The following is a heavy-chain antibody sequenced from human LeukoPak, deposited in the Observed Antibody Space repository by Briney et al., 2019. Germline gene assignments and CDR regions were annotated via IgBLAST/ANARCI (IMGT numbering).Heavy chain of an antibody. D-gene: IGHD6-19*01. CDR3: ARSSGWYWGEPNWFDP. CDR2: IIPIFGTA. V-gene: IGHV1-69*13. J-gene: IGHJ5*02. Sequence: ASVKVSCKASGGTFSSYAISWVRQAPGQGLEWMGGIIPIFGTANYAQKFQGRVTITAGESTSTAYMELSSLRSEDTAVYYCARSSGWYWGEPNWFDPWGQGTLVTVSS. CDR1: GGTFSSYA.